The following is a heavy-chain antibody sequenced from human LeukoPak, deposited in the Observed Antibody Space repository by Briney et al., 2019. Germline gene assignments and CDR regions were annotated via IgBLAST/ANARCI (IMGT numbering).Heavy chain of an antibody. J-gene: IGHJ6*03. Sequence: PSETLSLTCTVSGGSISSGSYYWSWIRQPAGKGLEWIGRIYTSGSTKYNPSLKSRVTISVDTSKNQFSLKLSSVTAADTAVYYCARDTTWGTRGYYYYMDVWGKGTTVTVSS. CDR3: ARDTTWGTRGYYYYMDV. CDR1: GGSISSGSYY. D-gene: IGHD7-27*01. CDR2: IYTSGST. V-gene: IGHV4-61*02.